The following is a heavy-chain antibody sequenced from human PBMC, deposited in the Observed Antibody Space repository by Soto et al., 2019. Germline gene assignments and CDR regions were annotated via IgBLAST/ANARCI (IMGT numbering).Heavy chain of an antibody. CDR3: AREGYCSGGSCYESGDNWFDP. V-gene: IGHV1-46*03. D-gene: IGHD2-15*01. Sequence: ASVKVSCKASGYTFTSYYMHWGRQAPGQGLEWMGRINPSGGSTSYAQKFQGRVTMTRDTSTSTVYMELSSLRSEDTAVYYCAREGYCSGGSCYESGDNWFDPWGQGTPVTVSS. J-gene: IGHJ5*02. CDR1: GYTFTSYY. CDR2: INPSGGST.